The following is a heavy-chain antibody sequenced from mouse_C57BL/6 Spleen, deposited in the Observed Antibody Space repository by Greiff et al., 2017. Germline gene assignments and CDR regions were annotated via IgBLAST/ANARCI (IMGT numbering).Heavy chain of an antibody. V-gene: IGHV2-9-1*01. D-gene: IGHD4-1*01. J-gene: IGHJ4*01. CDR3: ARILGRDYYAMDY. CDR2: IWTGGGT. Sequence: QVQLKQSGPGLVAPSPSLSITCTVSGFSLTSYAISWVRQPPGKGLEWLGVIWTGGGTNYNSALKSRLSISKDNSKSQVFLKMNSLQTDDTARYYCARILGRDYYAMDYWGQGTSVTVSS. CDR1: GFSLTSYA.